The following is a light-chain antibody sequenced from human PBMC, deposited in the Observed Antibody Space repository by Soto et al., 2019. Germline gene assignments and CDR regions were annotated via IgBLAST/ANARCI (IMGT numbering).Light chain of an antibody. CDR2: DVS. J-gene: IGLJ1*01. CDR1: SSDVGGYDY. CDR3: RSYTSSNTRV. Sequence: QSVLTQPASVSGSPGQSIAISCTGTSSDVGGYDYVSWYQQHPGSAPKLMIFDVSNRPSGVSNRFSGSKSDNTASLTISGLQAGNEADYYCRSYTSSNTRVFGPGTKVTVL. V-gene: IGLV2-14*01.